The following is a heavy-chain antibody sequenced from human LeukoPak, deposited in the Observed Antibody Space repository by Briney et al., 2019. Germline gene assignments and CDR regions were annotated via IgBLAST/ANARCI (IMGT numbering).Heavy chain of an antibody. Sequence: GGSLRLSCAASGFSFTSYSINWVRQAPGKGLEWVSYISRDSSNIYYADSVKGRFTISRDNAKNTLYLQMNSLRAEDTAVYYCATEPTGGGSGSYQSDYWGQGTLVTVSS. D-gene: IGHD3-10*01. V-gene: IGHV3-48*01. CDR3: ATEPTGGGSGSYQSDY. CDR1: GFSFTSYS. J-gene: IGHJ4*02. CDR2: ISRDSSNI.